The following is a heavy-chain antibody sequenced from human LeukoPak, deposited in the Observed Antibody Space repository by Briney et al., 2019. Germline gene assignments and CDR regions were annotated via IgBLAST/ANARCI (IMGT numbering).Heavy chain of an antibody. J-gene: IGHJ6*02. CDR3: ARHADGSGSSSWYYGMDV. V-gene: IGHV4-38-2*02. CDR1: GYSISSGYY. Sequence: SETLSLTCTVSGYSISSGYYWGWIRQPPGKGLEWIGSIYHSGSTYYNPSLKSRVTISVDTSKNHFSLKLSSVTAADTAVYYCARHADGSGSSSWYYGMDVWGQGTTVTVSS. D-gene: IGHD3-10*01. CDR2: IYHSGST.